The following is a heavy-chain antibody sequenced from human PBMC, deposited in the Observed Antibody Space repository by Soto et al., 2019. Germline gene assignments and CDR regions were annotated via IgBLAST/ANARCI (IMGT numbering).Heavy chain of an antibody. CDR2: ISYDGSNK. D-gene: IGHD3-10*01. CDR3: AKKGYFASGSYYGMDV. Sequence: QVQLVESGGGVVQPGRSLRLSCGASGFTFSSYGMHWVRQAPGKGLEWVAVISYDGSNKYYADSVKGRFTISRDNSKNRLYLQMNSLRAEDTAVYYCAKKGYFASGSYYGMDVWGQGTTVTVSS. CDR1: GFTFSSYG. J-gene: IGHJ6*02. V-gene: IGHV3-30*18.